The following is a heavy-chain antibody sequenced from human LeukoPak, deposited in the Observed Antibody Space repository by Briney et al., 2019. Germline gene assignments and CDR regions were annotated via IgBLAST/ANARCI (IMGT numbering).Heavy chain of an antibody. V-gene: IGHV4-39*07. CDR1: GGSISSSSYY. J-gene: IGHJ4*02. CDR3: ARDLAAGFPLSYFDY. D-gene: IGHD6-13*01. CDR2: IYYSGST. Sequence: SETLSLTCTVSGGSISSSSYYWGWIRQPPGKGLEWIGSIYYSGSTYYNPSLKSRVTISVDTSKNQFSLKLSSVTAADTAVYYCARDLAAGFPLSYFDYWGQGTLVTVSS.